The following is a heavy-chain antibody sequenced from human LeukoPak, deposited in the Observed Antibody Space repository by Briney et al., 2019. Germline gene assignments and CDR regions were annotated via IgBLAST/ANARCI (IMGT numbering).Heavy chain of an antibody. CDR1: GFTFSSYS. Sequence: GGSLRLSCAASGFTFSSYSMNWVRQAPGRGLEWVSSISSSSSYIYYADSVKGRFTISRDNAKNLLYLQMNSLRAEDTAVYYCASGWDYDSSGYYYRWGQGTLVTVSS. V-gene: IGHV3-21*01. D-gene: IGHD3-22*01. J-gene: IGHJ5*02. CDR3: ASGWDYDSSGYYYR. CDR2: ISSSSSYI.